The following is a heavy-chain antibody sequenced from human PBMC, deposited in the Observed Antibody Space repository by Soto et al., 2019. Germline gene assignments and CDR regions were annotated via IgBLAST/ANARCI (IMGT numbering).Heavy chain of an antibody. CDR3: ARGRGRYSTGWSWFVP. V-gene: IGHV4-4*02. CDR1: GGTIRSPDW. J-gene: IGHJ5*02. D-gene: IGHD6-19*01. Sequence: QVQLQESGPGLVEPSGTLSLTCGVSGGTIRSPDWWTWVRQPPGKGLEWIGEIFQSGSTNYTPSLASRVTISADKSKNQISLTFTSVTAADTAVSFCARGRGRYSTGWSWFVPSGQGILVTVSS. CDR2: IFQSGST.